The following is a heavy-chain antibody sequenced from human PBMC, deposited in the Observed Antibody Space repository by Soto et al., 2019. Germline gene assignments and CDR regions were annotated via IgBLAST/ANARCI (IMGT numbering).Heavy chain of an antibody. CDR3: ARDARGDEAPMDY. J-gene: IGHJ4*02. CDR2: INPNSGGT. D-gene: IGHD3-10*01. CDR1: GYTFTGYY. Sequence: GASVKVSCKASGYTFTGYYMHWARQATGQGLEWMGWINPNSGGTNYAQKFQGWVTMTRDTSISTAYMELSRLRSDDTAVYYCARDARGDEAPMDYWGQGTLVTVSS. V-gene: IGHV1-2*04.